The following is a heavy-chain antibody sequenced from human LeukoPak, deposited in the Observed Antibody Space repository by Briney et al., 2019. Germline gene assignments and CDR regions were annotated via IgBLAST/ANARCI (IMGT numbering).Heavy chain of an antibody. CDR3: AREVGNRNPYYMDV. V-gene: IGHV4-61*02. D-gene: IGHD2/OR15-2a*01. CDR2: IYTSGST. CDR1: GDSISSGSYY. J-gene: IGHJ6*03. Sequence: PSETLSLTCTVSGDSISSGSYYWSWIRQPAGKGLGWIGRIYTSGSTNYNPSLKSRVTISVDTSKNQFSLKLSSVTAADTAVYYCAREVGNRNPYYMDVWGKGTTVTVSS.